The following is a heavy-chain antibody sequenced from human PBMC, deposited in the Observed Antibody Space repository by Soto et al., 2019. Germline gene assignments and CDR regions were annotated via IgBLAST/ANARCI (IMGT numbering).Heavy chain of an antibody. CDR1: GFTFSNYW. D-gene: IGHD6-19*01. CDR3: VRDRSGTY. Sequence: EVQLVESGGGVVQPGGSLRRSCAASGFTFSNYWMFWVRQLPGKGLVWVSRINPDGSITNYEGSVKGRFTISRDNAENTLYLQMSSLRVEDTAVYYCVRDRSGTYWGQGTMFTVSS. J-gene: IGHJ4*02. CDR2: INPDGSIT. V-gene: IGHV3-74*01.